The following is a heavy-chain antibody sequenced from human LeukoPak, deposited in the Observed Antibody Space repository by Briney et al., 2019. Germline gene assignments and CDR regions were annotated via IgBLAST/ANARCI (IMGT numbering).Heavy chain of an antibody. Sequence: SETLSLTCTVSGGSISSYYWSWIRQPPGKGLEWIGYIYYSGSTNYNPSFKSRVPISVDTSKNQFSLKLSSVTAAATAVYYCARQGVVGAIDYWGQGTLVTVSS. CDR1: GGSISSYY. V-gene: IGHV4-59*08. D-gene: IGHD1-26*01. CDR2: IYYSGST. J-gene: IGHJ4*02. CDR3: ARQGVVGAIDY.